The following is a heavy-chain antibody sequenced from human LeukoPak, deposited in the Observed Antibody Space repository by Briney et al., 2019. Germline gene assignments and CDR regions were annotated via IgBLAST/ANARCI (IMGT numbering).Heavy chain of an antibody. V-gene: IGHV3-15*01. CDR1: GFTFSSYW. CDR2: IKSKTDGGTT. CDR3: TIPITGTLDAFDI. J-gene: IGHJ3*02. Sequence: GGSLRLSCAASGFTFSSYWMSWVRQAPGKGLEWVGRIKSKTDGGTTDYAAPVKGRFTISRDDSKNTLYLQMNSLKTEDTAVYYCTIPITGTLDAFDIWGQGTMVTVSS. D-gene: IGHD1-20*01.